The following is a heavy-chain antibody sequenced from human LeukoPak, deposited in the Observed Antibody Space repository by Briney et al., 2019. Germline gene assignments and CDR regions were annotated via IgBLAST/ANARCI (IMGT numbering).Heavy chain of an antibody. CDR3: ARDLLGTGYSSSWYTLSY. V-gene: IGHV1-46*01. CDR2: INPSGGST. CDR1: GYTFTSYY. J-gene: IGHJ4*02. D-gene: IGHD6-13*01. Sequence: GASVKVACKASGYTFTSYYMHWVRQAPGQGLEWMGIINPSGGSTSYAQKFQGRVTMTRDTSISTAYMELSRLRSDDTAVYYCARDLLGTGYSSSWYTLSYWGQETLVTVSS.